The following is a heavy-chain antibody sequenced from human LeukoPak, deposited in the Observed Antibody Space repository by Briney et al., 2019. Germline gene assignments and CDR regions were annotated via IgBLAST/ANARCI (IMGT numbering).Heavy chain of an antibody. J-gene: IGHJ1*01. CDR1: GGSISSSSCY. D-gene: IGHD3-10*01. CDR2: IYYSGST. CDR3: ARRSYGTEYFQH. Sequence: SETLSLTCTVSGGSISSSSCYWGWIRQPPGKGLEWIGSIYYSGSTYYNPSLKSRVTISVDTSKNQFSLKLSSVTAADTAVYYCARRSYGTEYFQHWGQGTLVTVSS. V-gene: IGHV4-39*01.